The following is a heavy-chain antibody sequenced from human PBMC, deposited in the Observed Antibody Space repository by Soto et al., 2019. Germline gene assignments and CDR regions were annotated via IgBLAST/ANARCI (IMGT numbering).Heavy chain of an antibody. D-gene: IGHD3-16*02. CDR1: GYTFTSYA. CDR3: ARPGITFGGVIVNGAFDI. J-gene: IGHJ3*02. CDR2: INAGNGNT. V-gene: IGHV1-3*01. Sequence: SGYTFTSYAMHWVRQAPGQRLEWMGWINAGNGNTKYSQKFQGRVTITRDTSASTAYMELSSLRSEDTAVYYCARPGITFGGVIVNGAFDIWGQGTMVTVSS.